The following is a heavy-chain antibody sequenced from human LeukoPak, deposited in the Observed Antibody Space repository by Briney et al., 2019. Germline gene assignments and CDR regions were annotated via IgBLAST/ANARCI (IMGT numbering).Heavy chain of an antibody. CDR3: ARKTDSGGQGDY. D-gene: IGHD3-22*01. Sequence: LAGGSLRLSCAASGFTFSSYAMSWVRQAPGKGLECVSVIYSGGNTYYADSVKGRFTISRDNSKNTLYLQMNSLRAEDTAVYYCARKTDSGGQGDYWGPGTLVTVSS. CDR2: IYSGGNT. CDR1: GFTFSSYA. J-gene: IGHJ4*02. V-gene: IGHV3-66*01.